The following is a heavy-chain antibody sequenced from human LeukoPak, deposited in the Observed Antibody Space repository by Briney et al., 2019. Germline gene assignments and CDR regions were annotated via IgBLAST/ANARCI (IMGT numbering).Heavy chain of an antibody. CDR2: MPYDETNK. D-gene: IGHD4-17*01. J-gene: IGHJ4*02. CDR3: VTYGDYSY. CDR1: GFSFSNYG. V-gene: IGHV3-30*02. Sequence: PGGSLRLSCSASGFSFSNYGMHWVRQAPGKGLEWVAYMPYDETNKYYADFVKGRFTISRDNSKNTLSLQMDDLRPEDTALYYCVTYGDYSYWGQGTLVTVSS.